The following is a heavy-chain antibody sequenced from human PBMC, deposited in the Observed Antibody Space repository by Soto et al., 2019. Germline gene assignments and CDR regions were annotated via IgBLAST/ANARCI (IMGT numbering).Heavy chain of an antibody. D-gene: IGHD1-7*01. J-gene: IGHJ5*02. CDR3: ARVGLELPWFDP. V-gene: IGHV1-18*04. CDR2: ISAYNGNT. Sequence: GASVTVSSTASGYTFTNYGTSWVRQAPGQGLEWMGWISAYNGNTNYAQKLQGRVTMTTDTSTSTAYMELRSLRSDDTAVYYCARVGLELPWFDPWGQGTLVTVSS. CDR1: GYTFTNYG.